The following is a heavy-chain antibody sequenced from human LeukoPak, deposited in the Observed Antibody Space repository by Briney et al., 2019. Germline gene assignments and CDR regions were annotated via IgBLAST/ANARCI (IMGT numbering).Heavy chain of an antibody. CDR3: ARDPDDYYDSSGYYFDY. J-gene: IGHJ4*02. CDR1: GFTFSSYS. D-gene: IGHD3-22*01. V-gene: IGHV3-7*01. CDR2: IKQDGSEK. Sequence: GGSLRLSCAASGFTFSSYSMNWVRQAPGKGLEWVANIKQDGSEKYYVDSVKGRFTISRDNAKNSLYLQMNSLRAEDTAVYYCARDPDDYYDSSGYYFDYWGQGTLVTVSS.